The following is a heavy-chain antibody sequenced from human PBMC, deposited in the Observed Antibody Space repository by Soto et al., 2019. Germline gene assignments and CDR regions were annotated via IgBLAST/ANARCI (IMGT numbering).Heavy chain of an antibody. CDR2: VNPYGASS. J-gene: IGHJ4*02. CDR3: ASVTTIWSN. CDR1: GYSSSNYY. V-gene: IGHV1-46*01. D-gene: IGHD2-21*02. Sequence: QVQVVQSGAEVKEPGASVKVSCKASGYSSSNYYTHWVRQAPGQGPEWMGIVNPYGASSNYAQSFQGRVTLTRDTSTNTDYMDLSRLTSDDTAVYYCASVTTIWSNWGQGTLVTVSS.